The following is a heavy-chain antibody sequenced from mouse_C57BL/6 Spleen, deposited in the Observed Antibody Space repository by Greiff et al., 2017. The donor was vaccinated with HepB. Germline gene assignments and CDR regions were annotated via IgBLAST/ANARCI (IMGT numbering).Heavy chain of an antibody. Sequence: EVHLVESGPGLVKPSQSLSLTCSVTGYSITSGYYWNWIRQFPGNKLEWMGYISYDGSNNYNPSLKNRISITRDTSKNQFFLKLNSVTTEDTATYYCARDRATVVTVYWYFDVWGTGTTVTVSS. CDR2: ISYDGSN. D-gene: IGHD1-1*01. CDR1: GYSITSGYY. CDR3: ARDRATVVTVYWYFDV. J-gene: IGHJ1*03. V-gene: IGHV3-6*01.